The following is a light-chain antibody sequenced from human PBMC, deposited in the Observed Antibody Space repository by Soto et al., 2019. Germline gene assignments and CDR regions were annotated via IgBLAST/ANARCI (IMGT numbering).Light chain of an antibody. CDR1: SSDVGAYNY. CDR2: EVN. V-gene: IGLV2-8*01. CDR3: TSYAGSNIWV. J-gene: IGLJ3*02. Sequence: QSALTQPPSASGSTGQSVTISCTGTSSDVGAYNYVSWYQQYPGKAPKLMIYEVNKRPSGVPDRFSGSKSGKTASLTVSGLQPEYEPDYHCTSYAGSNIWVFGGGTKVTV.